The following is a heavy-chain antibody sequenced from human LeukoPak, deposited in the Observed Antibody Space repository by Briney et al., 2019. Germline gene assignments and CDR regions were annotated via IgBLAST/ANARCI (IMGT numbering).Heavy chain of an antibody. D-gene: IGHD3-9*01. Sequence: GASVKVSCKASGYTFTSYGISWVRQAPGQGLEWMGWISAYNGNTNYAQKLQGRVTMTTDTSTSTAYMELRSLRSDDTAVYYCARGQSRGRVLTGQIPPLDAFDIWGQGTMVTVSS. CDR1: GYTFTSYG. CDR3: ARGQSRGRVLTGQIPPLDAFDI. CDR2: ISAYNGNT. V-gene: IGHV1-18*01. J-gene: IGHJ3*02.